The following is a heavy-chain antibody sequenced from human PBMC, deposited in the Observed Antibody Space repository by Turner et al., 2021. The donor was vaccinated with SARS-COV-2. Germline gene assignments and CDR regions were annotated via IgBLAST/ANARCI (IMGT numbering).Heavy chain of an antibody. J-gene: IGHJ4*02. CDR1: GFTFSIYW. V-gene: IGHV3-74*01. CDR3: AREGHTAMGVFFDY. CDR2: INSDGSST. D-gene: IGHD5-18*01. Sequence: EVQLVESGGGLVQPGWSLRLSFAASGFTFSIYWMHWVRQARGKGLVWVSRINSDGSSTSDADSVKGRFTISRDNAKNTLYLQMNSRRAEDTAVYYCAREGHTAMGVFFDYWGQGTLVTVSS.